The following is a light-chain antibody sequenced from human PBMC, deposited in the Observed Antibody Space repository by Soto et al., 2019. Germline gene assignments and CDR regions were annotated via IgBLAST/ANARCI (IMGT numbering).Light chain of an antibody. V-gene: IGLV2-14*03. CDR2: EVX. Sequence: QSALTQPASVSGSPGQSITISCTGTSSDVGAYDYVSWYQQHPDKAPKLMIYEVXNXPSGVSNRFSGSKSVNTATLTISGXXXXXXXDYYCSSYTSSSTRVFGTGTKLTVL. CDR3: SSYTSSSTRV. CDR1: SSDVGAYDY. J-gene: IGLJ1*01.